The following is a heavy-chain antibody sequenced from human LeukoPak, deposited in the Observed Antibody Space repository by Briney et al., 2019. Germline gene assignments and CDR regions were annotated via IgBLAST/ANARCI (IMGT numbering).Heavy chain of an antibody. D-gene: IGHD3-10*01. V-gene: IGHV4-39*07. J-gene: IGHJ6*03. Sequence: PSETLSLTCTVSGGSISSSSYYWGWIRQPPGKGLEWIGSIYYSGSTYYNPSLKSRVTISVDTSKNQFSLKLSSVTAADTAVYYCARAESYYYYMDVWGKGTTVTVSS. CDR3: ARAESYYYYMDV. CDR1: GGSISSSSYY. CDR2: IYYSGST.